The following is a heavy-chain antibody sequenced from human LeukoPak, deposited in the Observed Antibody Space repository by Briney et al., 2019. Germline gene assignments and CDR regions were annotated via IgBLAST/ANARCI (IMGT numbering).Heavy chain of an antibody. CDR3: ARDRLRFLEWLDYYYHGMDV. Sequence: ASVKVSCKASGYTFTSYGISWVRQAPGQGLEWMGWISAYNGNTNYAQKLQGRVTMTTDTSTSTAYMELRSLRSDDTAVYYCARDRLRFLEWLDYYYHGMDVWGQGTTVTVSS. CDR2: ISAYNGNT. J-gene: IGHJ6*02. D-gene: IGHD3-3*01. CDR1: GYTFTSYG. V-gene: IGHV1-18*01.